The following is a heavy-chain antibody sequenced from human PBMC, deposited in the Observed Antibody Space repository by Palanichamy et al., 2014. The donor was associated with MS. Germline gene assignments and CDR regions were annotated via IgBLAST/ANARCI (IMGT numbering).Heavy chain of an antibody. CDR2: IYYSGST. D-gene: IGHD1-26*01. V-gene: IGHV4-39*01. Sequence: QLQLQESGPGLVKPSETLSLTCTVSGGSISSSSYYWGWIRQPPGKGLEWIGSIYYSGSTYYNPSLKSRVTISVDTSKNQFSLKLSSVTAADTAVYYCRWELAHTKVGEYYFDYWGQGTLVTVSS. CDR3: RWELAHTKVGEYYFDY. CDR1: GGSISSSSYY. J-gene: IGHJ4*02.